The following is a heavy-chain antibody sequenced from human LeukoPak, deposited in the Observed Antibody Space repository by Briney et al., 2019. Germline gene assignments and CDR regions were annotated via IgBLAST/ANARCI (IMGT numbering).Heavy chain of an antibody. V-gene: IGHV3-23*01. Sequence: GGSLRLSCAASGFTFSSYAMSWVRQAPGKGLEWVSAISGSGGSTYYADSVKGWFTISRDNSKNTLYLQMNSLRAEDTAVYYCAKDPSRDGYKPLDYWGQGTLVTVSS. CDR3: AKDPSRDGYKPLDY. J-gene: IGHJ4*02. CDR2: ISGSGGST. CDR1: GFTFSSYA. D-gene: IGHD5-24*01.